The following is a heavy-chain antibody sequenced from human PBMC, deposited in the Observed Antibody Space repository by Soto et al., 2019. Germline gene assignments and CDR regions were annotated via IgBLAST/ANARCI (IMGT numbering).Heavy chain of an antibody. CDR1: GGTFSSYA. CDR2: IIPIFGTA. CDR3: ASEGYSYGLGYFDY. Sequence: GASVKVSCKASGGTFSSYAISWVRQAPGQGLEWMGEIIPIFGTANYAQKFQGRVTITADESTSTAYMELSSLRSEDTAVYYCASEGYSYGLGYFDYWGQGTLVTVSS. J-gene: IGHJ4*02. D-gene: IGHD5-18*01. V-gene: IGHV1-69*13.